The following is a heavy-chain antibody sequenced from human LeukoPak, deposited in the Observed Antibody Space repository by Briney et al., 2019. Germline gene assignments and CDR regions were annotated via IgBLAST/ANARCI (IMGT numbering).Heavy chain of an antibody. V-gene: IGHV3-74*01. CDR2: INRDGSTT. CDR3: ARDRKSGESSEIDF. Sequence: GGSLRLSCAASGFTFSNYWVHWVRQAPGEGLVWVSRINRDGSTTNYADSVKGRFTVSRDNAKNTLNLQMNSLRAEDTAVYYCARDRKSGESSEIDFWGQGTLVTVSS. J-gene: IGHJ4*02. D-gene: IGHD3-10*01. CDR1: GFTFSNYW.